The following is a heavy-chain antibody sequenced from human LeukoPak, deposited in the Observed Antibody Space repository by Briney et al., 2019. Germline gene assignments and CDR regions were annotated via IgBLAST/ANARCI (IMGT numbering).Heavy chain of an antibody. V-gene: IGHV4-59*12. D-gene: IGHD6-13*01. CDR2: IYYSGTT. J-gene: IGHJ6*02. CDR3: ARDLSRSFSSSWYGETIIDYNYYGMDV. CDR1: GGSITNNY. Sequence: MSSETLSLTCTVSGGSITNNYWSWIRQTPGKGLEWIGYIYYSGTTTYNPSLKSRVTISIDTSKNQFSLQLTSVTAADTAVYYCARDLSRSFSSSWYGETIIDYNYYGMDVWGQGTTVIVSS.